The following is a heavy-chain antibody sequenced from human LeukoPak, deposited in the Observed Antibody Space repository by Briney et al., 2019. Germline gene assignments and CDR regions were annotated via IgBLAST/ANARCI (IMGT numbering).Heavy chain of an antibody. D-gene: IGHD3-10*01. CDR3: VRGFSGVVGDY. J-gene: IGHJ4*02. CDR1: SGSFRGYY. CDR2: IKDGGII. V-gene: IGHV4-34*01. Sequence: PSETLSLTCAVYSGSFRGYYWSWIRLPPGTGLGWIGEIKDGGIINYNPSLRSRVTISIDTSKNQLSLKLSSATAADTAVYYCVRGFSGVVGDYWGQGTLVTVSS.